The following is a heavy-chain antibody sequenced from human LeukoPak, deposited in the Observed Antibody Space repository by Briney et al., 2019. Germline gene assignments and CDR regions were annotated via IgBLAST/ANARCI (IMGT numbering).Heavy chain of an antibody. D-gene: IGHD3-10*01. V-gene: IGHV1-2*02. Sequence: ASVKVSCKASGYTFTGSYMHWVRQAPGQGLEWMGWINPNSGGTNYAQKFQGRVTMTRDTSISTAYMELSRLRSDDTAVYYCARDGSGYYGSGSYQPYYYYMNVWGKGTTVTVSS. CDR1: GYTFTGSY. J-gene: IGHJ6*03. CDR2: INPNSGGT. CDR3: ARDGSGYYGSGSYQPYYYYMNV.